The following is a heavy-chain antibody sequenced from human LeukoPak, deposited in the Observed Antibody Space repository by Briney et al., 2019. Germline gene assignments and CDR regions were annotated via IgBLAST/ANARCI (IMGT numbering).Heavy chain of an antibody. V-gene: IGHV1-24*01. CDR2: IDPEDGEP. J-gene: IGHJ4*02. CDR3: ATELSRGVIPTDNS. Sequence: ASVKVSCKVSGYTLTELSIHWVRQAPGKGLEWMGGIDPEDGEPIYAQKFQGRVTMTEDTPTDIAYMDLSSLRSEDTAVYYCATELSRGVIPTDNSWGQGTLVTVSS. D-gene: IGHD2-2*01. CDR1: GYTLTELS.